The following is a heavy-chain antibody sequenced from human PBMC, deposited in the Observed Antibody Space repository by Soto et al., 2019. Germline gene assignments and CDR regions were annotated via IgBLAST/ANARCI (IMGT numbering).Heavy chain of an antibody. D-gene: IGHD3-3*01. V-gene: IGHV4-30-4*01. CDR1: GGSISSGDYY. CDR2: IYYSGST. CDR3: ASLTYYDFWSGYNGMDV. J-gene: IGHJ6*02. Sequence: PSETLSLTCTVSGGSISSGDYYWSWIRQPPGKGLEWIGYIYYSGSTYYNPSLKSRVTISVDTSKNQFSPKLSSVTAADTAVYYCASLTYYDFWSGYNGMDVWGQGTTVTVSS.